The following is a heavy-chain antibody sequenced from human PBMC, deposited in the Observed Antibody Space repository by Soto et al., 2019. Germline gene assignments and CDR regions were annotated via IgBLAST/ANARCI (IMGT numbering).Heavy chain of an antibody. CDR3: AREHCRVTVTYTRRGDF. CDR1: GFTVSSNY. J-gene: IGHJ4*02. Sequence: GGSLRLSCAASGFTVSSNYMSWVRQAPGKGLEWVSVIYSGGSTYYADSVKGRFTISRDNSKNTLYLQMNSLRAEDTAVYYCAREHCRVTVTYTRRGDFWGQGTLVTVSS. CDR2: IYSGGST. D-gene: IGHD4-17*01. V-gene: IGHV3-66*01.